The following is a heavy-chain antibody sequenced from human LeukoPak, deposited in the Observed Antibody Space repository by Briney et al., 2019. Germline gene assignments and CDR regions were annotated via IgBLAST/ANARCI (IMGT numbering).Heavy chain of an antibody. CDR1: GFTVSSNY. CDR3: ARDSGGPAATHFDY. D-gene: IGHD2-2*01. Sequence: GGSLRLSCAAFGFTVSSNYMSWVRQAPGKGLEWVSIIYSGGSTYYADSVRGRFTISRDNSKNTLYPQMNSLRAEDTAVYYCARDSGGPAATHFDYWGQGTLVTVSS. V-gene: IGHV3-66*01. CDR2: IYSGGST. J-gene: IGHJ4*02.